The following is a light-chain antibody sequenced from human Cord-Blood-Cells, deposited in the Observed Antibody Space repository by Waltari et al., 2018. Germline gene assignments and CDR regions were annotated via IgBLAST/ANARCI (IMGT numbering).Light chain of an antibody. CDR1: SSDVGGYNY. CDR2: DVS. V-gene: IGLV2-11*01. J-gene: IGLJ2*01. Sequence: QSALTQPRSVSGSPGQSVTISCTGTSSDVGGYNYVSWYQQHPGKAPNLMIYDVSKRPSGFPDRFSGSKSCNTASLTISGLQAEDEADYYCCSYAGSYTLFGGGTKLTVL. CDR3: CSYAGSYTL.